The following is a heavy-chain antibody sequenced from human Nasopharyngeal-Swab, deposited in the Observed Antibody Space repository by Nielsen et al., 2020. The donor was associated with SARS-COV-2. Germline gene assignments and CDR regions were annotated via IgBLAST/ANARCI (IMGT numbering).Heavy chain of an antibody. CDR3: ARGECSGGSCYRYYYYFYMDF. CDR1: GVSISSGGYY. Sequence: SETLSLTCTVSGVSISSGGYYWSWIRQPPGKGLEWIGYIHYSGSTYYTPSLKSRVTISVDTSKNQFSLKLTSVTAADKAVYYCARGECSGGSCYRYYYYFYMDFWGKGTTVTVSS. V-gene: IGHV4-30-4*01. J-gene: IGHJ6*03. CDR2: IHYSGST. D-gene: IGHD2-15*01.